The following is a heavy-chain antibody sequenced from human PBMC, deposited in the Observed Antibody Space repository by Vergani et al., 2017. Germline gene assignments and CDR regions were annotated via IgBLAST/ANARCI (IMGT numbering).Heavy chain of an antibody. CDR3: AKEKTVCLVAYLSSTSCYVDY. CDR1: GFTFSSYA. Sequence: EVQLLESGGGLVQPGGSLRLSCAASGFTFSSYAMSWVRQAPGKGLEWVSAISGSGGSTNYAESVKGRFTISRDNSKNTLYLKMNSLRAEDTAVYYCAKEKTVCLVAYLSSTSCYVDYWGQGTLVTVSS. V-gene: IGHV3-23*01. CDR2: ISGSGGST. J-gene: IGHJ4*02. D-gene: IGHD2-2*01.